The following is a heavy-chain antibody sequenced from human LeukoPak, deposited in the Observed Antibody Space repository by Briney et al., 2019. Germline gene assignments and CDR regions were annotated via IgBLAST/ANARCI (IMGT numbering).Heavy chain of an antibody. CDR3: ARHDVAWNDVYWFDP. Sequence: GGSLRLSCAASGFTFSSYTMSWVRQAPGKGLEWVSFISSSGNAINYADSVKGRFTISRDNANNSLSLQMSSLRAEDTAVYYCARHDVAWNDVYWFDPWGQGTLVTVSS. CDR1: GFTFSSYT. J-gene: IGHJ5*02. D-gene: IGHD1-1*01. CDR2: ISSSGNAI. V-gene: IGHV3-21*01.